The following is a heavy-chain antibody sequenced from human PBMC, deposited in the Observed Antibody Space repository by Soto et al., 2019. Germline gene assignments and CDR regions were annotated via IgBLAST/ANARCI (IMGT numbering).Heavy chain of an antibody. D-gene: IGHD4-17*01. CDR2: IYYSGST. CDR3: ASGKVYGDYVFALDY. V-gene: IGHV4-39*01. Sequence: SETLSLTCTVSGGSISSSSYYWGWIRQPPGKGLEWIGSIYYSGSTYYNPSLESRVTISVDTSKNQFSLKLSSVTAADTAVYYCASGKVYGDYVFALDYWGQGTLVTVSS. CDR1: GGSISSSSYY. J-gene: IGHJ4*02.